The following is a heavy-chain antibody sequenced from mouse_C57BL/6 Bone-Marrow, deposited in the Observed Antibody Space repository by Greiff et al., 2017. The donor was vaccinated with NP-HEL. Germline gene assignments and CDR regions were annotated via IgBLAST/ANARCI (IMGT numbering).Heavy chain of an antibody. D-gene: IGHD2-1*01. Sequence: DVQLVESGPGLVKPSQSLSLTCSVTGYSITSGYYWNWIRQFPGNKLEWMGYISYDGSNNYNPSLKNRISITRDTSKNQLFLKLNSVTTEDTATYYCARGYYGNYGDYWGQGTTLTVSS. V-gene: IGHV3-6*01. CDR1: GYSITSGYY. CDR2: ISYDGSN. J-gene: IGHJ2*01. CDR3: ARGYYGNYGDY.